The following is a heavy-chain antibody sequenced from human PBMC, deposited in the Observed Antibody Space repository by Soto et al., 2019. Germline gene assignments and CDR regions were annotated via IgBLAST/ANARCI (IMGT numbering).Heavy chain of an antibody. CDR2: IYYSGST. D-gene: IGHD1-7*01. V-gene: IGHV4-59*08. Sequence: SETLSLTCTVSGGSISSYYWSWIRQPPGKGLEWIGYIYYSGSTNYNPSLKSRVTISVDTSKNQFSLKLSSVTAADTAVYYCARLESITGTGWFDPWGQGTLVTVSS. CDR1: GGSISSYY. J-gene: IGHJ5*02. CDR3: ARLESITGTGWFDP.